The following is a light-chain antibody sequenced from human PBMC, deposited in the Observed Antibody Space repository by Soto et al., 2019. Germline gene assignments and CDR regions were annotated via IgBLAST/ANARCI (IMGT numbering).Light chain of an antibody. J-gene: IGLJ3*02. CDR3: AAWDDSLSALV. V-gene: IGLV1-47*01. Sequence: QSVLTQPPSASGTPGQRVTISCSGSSSNIESNYVYWYQQLPGSAPKLLIYRNDQRPSGVPDRFSGSKSGTSASLAISGLRSVDEADYYCAAWDDSLSALVFGGGTKVTVL. CDR2: RND. CDR1: SSNIESNY.